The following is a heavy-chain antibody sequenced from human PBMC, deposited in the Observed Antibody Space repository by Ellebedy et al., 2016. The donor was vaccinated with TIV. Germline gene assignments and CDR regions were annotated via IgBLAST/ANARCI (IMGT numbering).Heavy chain of an antibody. D-gene: IGHD4-11*01. J-gene: IGHJ6*02. CDR1: GGSFSGYY. CDR2: INDSGST. CDR3: AREKREDYTMRSYYYGLDV. Sequence: MPSETLSLTCAVYGGSFSGYYWNWIRQPPGKGLEWIGEINDSGSTNHNPSLKSRVTISVDTSKNQLSLKVGSVTAADTAVYYCAREKREDYTMRSYYYGLDVWGQGTTVTVSS. V-gene: IGHV4-34*01.